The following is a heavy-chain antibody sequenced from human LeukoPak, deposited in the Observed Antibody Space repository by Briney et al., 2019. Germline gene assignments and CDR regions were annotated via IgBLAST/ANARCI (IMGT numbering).Heavy chain of an antibody. V-gene: IGHV4-4*02. Sequence: PSETLSLTCAVSGGSISSSNWWSWVRQPPGKGLEWIGSIYYSGSTYYNPSLKSRVTISVDTSKNQFSLKLSSVTAADTAVYYCARIHGYSSGWYNFDFDYWGQGTLVTVSS. CDR3: ARIHGYSSGWYNFDFDY. CDR2: IYYSGST. CDR1: GGSISSSNW. D-gene: IGHD6-19*01. J-gene: IGHJ4*02.